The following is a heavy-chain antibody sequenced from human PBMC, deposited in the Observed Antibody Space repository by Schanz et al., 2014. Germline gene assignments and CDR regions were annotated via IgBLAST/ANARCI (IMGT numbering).Heavy chain of an antibody. CDR3: ARPSDSSWCMDV. CDR1: GFTFSTYW. Sequence: EVQLVESGGGLVQPGGSLRLSCAASGFTFSTYWMHWVRQAPGKGLVWVSAISGSGGSTYYADSVKGRFIISRDNSKNNSKNPLYVQMNSVRAEDSAVYYWARPSDSSWCMDVWGKGTTVTVSS. CDR2: ISGSGGST. D-gene: IGHD2-15*01. V-gene: IGHV3-23*04. J-gene: IGHJ6*03.